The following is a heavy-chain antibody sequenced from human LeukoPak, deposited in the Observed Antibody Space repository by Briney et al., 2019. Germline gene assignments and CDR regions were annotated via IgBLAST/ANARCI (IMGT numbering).Heavy chain of an antibody. V-gene: IGHV1-24*01. CDR1: GYTLTEIA. J-gene: IGHJ5*02. CDR3: APRLRYFDWSFNDP. Sequence: ASAKVSCKVSGYTLTEIAIHWVRQAPGKGLEWMGGFDPEDGERIYAQKFQGRVTMTEDTSTDTSYMELSSLRSEDTAVYYCAPRLRYFDWSFNDPWGQGTLVTVSS. D-gene: IGHD3-9*01. CDR2: FDPEDGER.